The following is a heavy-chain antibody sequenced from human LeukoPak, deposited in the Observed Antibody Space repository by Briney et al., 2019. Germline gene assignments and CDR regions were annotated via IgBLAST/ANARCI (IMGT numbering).Heavy chain of an antibody. CDR1: GYTFTSYG. V-gene: IGHV1-18*01. CDR2: ISAYNGST. Sequence: ASVKVSCKASGYTFTSYGISWVRQAPGQGLEWMGWISAYNGSTNYAQKLQGRVTMTTDTSTSTAYMELRSLRSEDTAVYYCASALVDIVATKGFDYWGQGTLVTVSS. D-gene: IGHD5-12*01. J-gene: IGHJ4*02. CDR3: ASALVDIVATKGFDY.